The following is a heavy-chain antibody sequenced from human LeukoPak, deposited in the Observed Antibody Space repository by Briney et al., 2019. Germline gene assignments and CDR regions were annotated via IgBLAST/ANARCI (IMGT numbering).Heavy chain of an antibody. J-gene: IGHJ6*02. CDR2: ISSSRSYI. D-gene: IGHD3/OR15-3a*01. CDR3: ATPPWTSHHPYGTDV. Sequence: GGSLRLSCAASGFTFSSYSMNWVRQAPGKGLEWVSSISSSRSYIYYADSVKGRFTISRDNAKNSLYLQMNSLRAEDTAVYYCATPPWTSHHPYGTDVWGQGTTVTVSS. CDR1: GFTFSSYS. V-gene: IGHV3-21*01.